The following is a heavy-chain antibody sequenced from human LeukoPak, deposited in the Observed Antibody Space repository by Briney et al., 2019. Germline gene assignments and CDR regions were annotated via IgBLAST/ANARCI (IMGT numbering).Heavy chain of an antibody. CDR1: GFTFSSHF. CDR3: ASGRQLSY. Sequence: PGGSLRLSCAASGFTFSSHFINWVRQAPGRGLEWVSSIGSGGNFIYYADSVKGRFTISRDNAKNSLYLQMNSLRAEDTAVYYCASGRQLSYWGQGTLVTVSS. J-gene: IGHJ4*02. CDR2: IGSGGNFI. D-gene: IGHD6-13*01. V-gene: IGHV3-21*01.